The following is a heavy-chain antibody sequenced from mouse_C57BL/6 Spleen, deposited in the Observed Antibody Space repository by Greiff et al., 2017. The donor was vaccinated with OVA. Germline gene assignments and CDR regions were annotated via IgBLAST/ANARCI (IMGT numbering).Heavy chain of an antibody. Sequence: EVQVVESGEGLVKPGGSLKLSCAASGFTFSSYAMSWVRQTPEKRLEWVAYISSGGDYIYYADTVKGRFTISRDNARNTLYLQMSSLKSEDTAMYYCTRDHGGYYVGAMDYWGQGTSVTVSS. CDR3: TRDHGGYYVGAMDY. V-gene: IGHV5-9-1*02. CDR2: ISSGGDYI. D-gene: IGHD2-3*01. J-gene: IGHJ4*01. CDR1: GFTFSSYA.